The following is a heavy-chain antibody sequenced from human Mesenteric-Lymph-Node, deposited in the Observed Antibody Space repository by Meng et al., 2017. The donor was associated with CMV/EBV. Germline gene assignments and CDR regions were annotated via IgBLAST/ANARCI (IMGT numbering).Heavy chain of an antibody. CDR2: ISAYNGNT. D-gene: IGHD4-17*01. Sequence: GESLKISCAASGFTFTSYGISWVRQAPGQGLEWMGWISAYNGNTNYAQKLQGRVTMTTDTSTTTAYMELRSLRSDDTAVYYCARAPPDDYGDYVDYYYYYGMDVWGQGTTVTVSS. J-gene: IGHJ6*02. CDR1: GFTFTSYG. CDR3: ARAPPDDYGDYVDYYYYYGMDV. V-gene: IGHV1-18*01.